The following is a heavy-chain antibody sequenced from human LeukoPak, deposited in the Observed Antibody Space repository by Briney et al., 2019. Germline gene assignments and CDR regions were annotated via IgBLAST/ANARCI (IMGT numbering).Heavy chain of an antibody. V-gene: IGHV3-64D*06. Sequence: GGSLRVSCSASGSTFSSYTMHWVRQAPGRGLEYVSLISSNGGSTYYADSVKGRFTISRDNSKNTLYLQKSSLRAEDTAVYYCVPQWLGTAWGQGTLVTVSS. CDR1: GSTFSSYT. CDR2: ISSNGGST. J-gene: IGHJ5*02. CDR3: VPQWLGTA. D-gene: IGHD6-19*01.